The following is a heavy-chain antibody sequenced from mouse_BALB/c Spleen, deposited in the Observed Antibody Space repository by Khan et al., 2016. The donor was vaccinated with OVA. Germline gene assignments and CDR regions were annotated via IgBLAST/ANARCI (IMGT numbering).Heavy chain of an antibody. CDR3: AKDYGSSYGWYFDV. J-gene: IGHJ1*01. V-gene: IGHV2-3*01. CDR1: GFSLPTYG. D-gene: IGHD1-1*01. CDR2: IWGDGST. Sequence: QIRLQQSGPGLVAPSQSLSITCTVSGFSLPTYGVSWVRQPPGKGLEWLGVIWGDGSTNYHSALISRLSISKDNSKSQVFLKLNSLQTDDTATYYCAKDYGSSYGWYFDVWGAGTTVTVSS.